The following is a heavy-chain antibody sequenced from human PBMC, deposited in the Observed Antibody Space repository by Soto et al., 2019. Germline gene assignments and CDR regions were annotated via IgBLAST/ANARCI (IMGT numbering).Heavy chain of an antibody. CDR1: GFSLTTSGVG. J-gene: IGHJ6*03. CDR2: IYWDDDK. CDR3: AQRLRRGSRSSHQYYHMDD. V-gene: IGHV2-5*02. Sequence: QITLKESGPTLVKPTQTLTLTCSFSGFSLTTSGVGVAWIRQPPGKALEWLAIIYWDDDKRYNPSLKSRLAITKDTTKNHVVLIMTNVDAVDTATYYCAQRLRRGSRSSHQYYHMDDWGKGTTVTVSS. D-gene: IGHD6-6*01.